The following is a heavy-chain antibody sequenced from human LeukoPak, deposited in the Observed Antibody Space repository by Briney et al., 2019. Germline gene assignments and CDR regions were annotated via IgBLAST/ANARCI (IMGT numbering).Heavy chain of an antibody. CDR3: ARNENSSGWYGDY. Sequence: KPSETLSLTCTVSGGSISSSSYYWGWIRQPPGKGLEWIGEINHSGSTNYNPSLKSRVTISVDTSKNQFSLKLSSVTAADTAVYYCARNENSSGWYGDYWGQGTLVTVSS. CDR1: GGSISSSSYY. CDR2: INHSGST. D-gene: IGHD6-19*01. V-gene: IGHV4-39*07. J-gene: IGHJ4*02.